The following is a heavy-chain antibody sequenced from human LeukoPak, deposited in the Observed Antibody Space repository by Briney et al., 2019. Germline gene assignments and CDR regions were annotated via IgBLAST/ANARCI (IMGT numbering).Heavy chain of an antibody. CDR2: ISGSGGST. Sequence: GGSLRLSCAASGFTFSSYAMSWVRQAAGKGMEWVSAISGSGGSTYYADSVKGRFTISRDNSKNTLYLQMNSLRAEDTAVYYCAKGIAVAATGPFDYWGQGTLVTVSS. V-gene: IGHV3-23*01. J-gene: IGHJ4*02. D-gene: IGHD6-19*01. CDR1: GFTFSSYA. CDR3: AKGIAVAATGPFDY.